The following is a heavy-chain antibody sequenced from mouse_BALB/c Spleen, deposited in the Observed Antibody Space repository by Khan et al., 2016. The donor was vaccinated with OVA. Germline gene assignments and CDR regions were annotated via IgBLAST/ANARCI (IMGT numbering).Heavy chain of an antibody. J-gene: IGHJ1*01. CDR1: GFTFTDYY. Sequence: EVQLVESGGGLVQPGGSLRLSCATSGFTFTDYYMSWVRQPPGKSLEWLGFIRNKATGYTTEYSAPVKGRFTISRDNSQSIVYLQVNTLRAEDSATYYCARETVVDVYWYFDVWGAGTTVTVSS. CDR3: ARETVVDVYWYFDV. D-gene: IGHD1-1*01. CDR2: IRNKATGYTT. V-gene: IGHV7-3*02.